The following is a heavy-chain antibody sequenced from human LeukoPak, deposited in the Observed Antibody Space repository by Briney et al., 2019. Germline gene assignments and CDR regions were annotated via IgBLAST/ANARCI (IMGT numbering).Heavy chain of an antibody. Sequence: SETLSLTCTVSGGSISSYYWSWIRQPAGKGLEWIGRIYTSGSTNYNPSLKSRVTMSVDTSKNQFSLKLSSVTAADTAVYYCARDGYSSSWHFFDYWGQRTLVTVSS. CDR3: ARDGYSSSWHFFDY. V-gene: IGHV4-4*07. D-gene: IGHD6-13*01. CDR2: IYTSGST. J-gene: IGHJ4*02. CDR1: GGSISSYY.